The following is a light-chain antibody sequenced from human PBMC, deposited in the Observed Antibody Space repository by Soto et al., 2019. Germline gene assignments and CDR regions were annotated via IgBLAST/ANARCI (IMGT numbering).Light chain of an antibody. CDR1: QSPLYSDGNTY. J-gene: IGKJ1*01. Sequence: DVVMTQSPLSLPVTLGQPASISCRSSQSPLYSDGNTYLSWFQQRPCQSPRRLIYKVSNRDSGVPDRFSGSGSGTDFTLKISRVEAEDVGVYYCMQGTHWPWTFGQGTKVDIK. V-gene: IGKV2-30*01. CDR2: KVS. CDR3: MQGTHWPWT.